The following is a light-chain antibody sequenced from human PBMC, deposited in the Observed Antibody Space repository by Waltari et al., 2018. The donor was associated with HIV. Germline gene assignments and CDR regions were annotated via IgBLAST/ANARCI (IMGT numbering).Light chain of an antibody. V-gene: IGLV1-44*01. CDR3: AAWDGSLLGVL. CDR2: NNY. J-gene: IGLJ2*01. Sequence: QSVLTQPPSASGTPGQRVTIACSGSNSNIGSNTVNWYKQVPGTAPKLPISNNYERPSGVPDRFSGSKSGSSASLAISGLQSEDDGDYYCAAWDGSLLGVLFGGGTKLTVL. CDR1: NSNIGSNT.